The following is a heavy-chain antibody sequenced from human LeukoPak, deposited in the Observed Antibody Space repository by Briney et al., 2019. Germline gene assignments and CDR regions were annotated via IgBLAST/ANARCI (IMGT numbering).Heavy chain of an antibody. D-gene: IGHD6-13*01. CDR2: MGTGDDT. Sequence: GGSLRLSCAASGFTLRNYDMHWVRQPTGKGLEWVSGMGTGDDTYFSGSVKGRFTGVRENAKNTVYLQMNSLRAGDTAMYYCARRSAAAGIDAFDIWGQGTMVIVSS. CDR3: ARRSAAAGIDAFDI. J-gene: IGHJ3*02. CDR1: GFTLRNYD. V-gene: IGHV3-13*01.